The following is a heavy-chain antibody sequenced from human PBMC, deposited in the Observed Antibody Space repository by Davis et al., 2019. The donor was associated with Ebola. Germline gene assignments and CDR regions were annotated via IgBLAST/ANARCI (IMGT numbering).Heavy chain of an antibody. J-gene: IGHJ6*02. Sequence: KVSCKGSGYSFSNYWIAWVRHIPCKGLEWMGIIYPGDSDTRYSPSFQGQVTISADKSISTAYLQWSSLKASDTAMYYCARWGIAARLPYYYYYGMDVWGQGTTVTVSS. CDR3: ARWGIAARLPYYYYYGMDV. CDR2: IYPGDSDT. V-gene: IGHV5-51*01. CDR1: GYSFSNYW. D-gene: IGHD6-6*01.